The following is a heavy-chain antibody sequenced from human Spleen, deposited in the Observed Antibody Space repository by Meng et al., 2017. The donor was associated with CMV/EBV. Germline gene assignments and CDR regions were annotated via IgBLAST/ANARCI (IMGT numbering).Heavy chain of an antibody. CDR2: IYYSGST. D-gene: IGHD5-12*01. CDR1: GGSISSSSYY. J-gene: IGHJ4*02. CDR3: ARAPSGYDPFDN. V-gene: IGHV4-39*07. Sequence: ELQVSGPGRVKPSEPLSLTCPVSGGSISSSSYYWGWIRQPPGRGLEWIGSIYYSGSTYYNPSLKSRVTISVDTSNNQFSLKLSSVTAADTAVYYCARAPSGYDPFDNWGQGTLVTVSS.